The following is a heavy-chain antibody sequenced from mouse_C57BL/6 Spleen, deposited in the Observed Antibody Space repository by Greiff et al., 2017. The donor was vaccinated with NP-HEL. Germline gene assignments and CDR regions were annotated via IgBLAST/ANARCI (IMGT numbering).Heavy chain of an antibody. Sequence: EVQLVESGGGLVKPGGSLKLSCAASGFTFSSYAMSWVRQTPEKRLEWVATISDGGSYTYYPDNVKGRFTISRDNAKNNLYLQMSHLKSEDTAMYYCARVPRLYYGSSGWYFDVWGTGTTVTVSS. D-gene: IGHD1-1*01. CDR3: ARVPRLYYGSSGWYFDV. J-gene: IGHJ1*03. CDR1: GFTFSSYA. CDR2: ISDGGSYT. V-gene: IGHV5-4*01.